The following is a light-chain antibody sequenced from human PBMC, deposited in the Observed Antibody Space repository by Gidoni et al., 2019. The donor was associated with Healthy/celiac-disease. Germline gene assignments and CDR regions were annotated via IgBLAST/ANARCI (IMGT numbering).Light chain of an antibody. V-gene: IGKV4-1*01. CDR3: QQYYSTPLT. CDR2: WAS. CDR1: QSVLYSSNNKNY. J-gene: IGKJ4*01. Sequence: DIVITQSPASLPVSLGERATINCKSSQSVLYSSNNKNYLAWYQQKPGQPPKLLMYWASTRESGVPDRFSGSGSGTDFTLTISSLQAEDVAVYYCQQYYSTPLTFGGGTKVEIK.